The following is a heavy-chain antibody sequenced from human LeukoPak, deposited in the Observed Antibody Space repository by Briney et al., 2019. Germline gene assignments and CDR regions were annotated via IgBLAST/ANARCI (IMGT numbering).Heavy chain of an antibody. CDR1: GYTLTELS. CDR2: FDPEDGET. D-gene: IGHD6-13*01. CDR3: ATDSSSLNYGMDV. J-gene: IGHJ6*02. Sequence: ASVKVSCKVSGYTLTELSMHXVRXAPGKXXEXMGGFDPEDGETIYAQKFQGRVTMTEDTSTDTAYMELSSLRSEDTAVYYCATDSSSLNYGMDVWGQGTTVTVSS. V-gene: IGHV1-24*01.